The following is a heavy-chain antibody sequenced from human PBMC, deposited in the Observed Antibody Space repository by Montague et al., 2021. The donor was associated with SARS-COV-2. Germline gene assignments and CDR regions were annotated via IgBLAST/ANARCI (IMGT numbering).Heavy chain of an antibody. Sequence: SKTLSLTCTVSGGSISSYYWSWIRQPPGKGLEWIGYIYYSGSTNYNPSLKSRVTISVDTSKNQFSLKLSSVTAADTAVYYCARHELELARGLSGYDGFDYWGQGTLVTVSS. V-gene: IGHV4-59*08. D-gene: IGHD5-12*01. CDR3: ARHELELARGLSGYDGFDY. J-gene: IGHJ4*02. CDR1: GGSISSYY. CDR2: IYYSGST.